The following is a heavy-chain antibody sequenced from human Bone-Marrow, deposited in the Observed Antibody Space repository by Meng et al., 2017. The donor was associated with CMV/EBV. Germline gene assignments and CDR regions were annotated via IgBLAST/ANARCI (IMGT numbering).Heavy chain of an antibody. J-gene: IGHJ4*02. CDR1: GYTFTSYG. CDR2: ISAYNGNT. CDR3: ARVSFNWNYEAIDY. D-gene: IGHD1-7*01. V-gene: IGHV1-18*01. Sequence: ASVKVSCKASGYTFTSYGISWVRQAPGQGPEWMGWISAYNGNTNYAQKLQGRVTMTTDTSTSTAYMELRSLRSDDTAVYYCARVSFNWNYEAIDYWGQGTLVTVSS.